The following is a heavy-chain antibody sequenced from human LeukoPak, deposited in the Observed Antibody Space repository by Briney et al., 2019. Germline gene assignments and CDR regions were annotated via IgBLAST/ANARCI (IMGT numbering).Heavy chain of an antibody. V-gene: IGHV3-74*01. CDR3: ATDWYFTPDH. D-gene: IGHD6-13*01. J-gene: IGHJ4*02. CDR1: GSTFSHSW. CDR2: ITSDGSLT. Sequence: GGSLRLSCAASGSTFSHSWMHWVRQAPGKGLVWVSRITSDGSLTSYADSVKGRFTISRDNAKNTLYLQMDSLRADDTAVYYCATDWYFTPDHWGQGTLVTVSS.